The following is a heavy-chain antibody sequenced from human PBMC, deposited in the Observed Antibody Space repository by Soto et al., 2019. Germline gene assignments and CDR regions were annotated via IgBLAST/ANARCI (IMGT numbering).Heavy chain of an antibody. V-gene: IGHV3-23*01. CDR3: AKGKAQQLVGYFDY. J-gene: IGHJ4*02. Sequence: GGSLRLSCAASGFTFSSYAMSWVRQAPGKGLEWVSAISGSGGSTYYEDSVKGRFTISRDNSKNTLYLQMNSLRAEDTAVYYCAKGKAQQLVGYFDYWGQGTLVTVSS. CDR1: GFTFSSYA. D-gene: IGHD6-6*01. CDR2: ISGSGGST.